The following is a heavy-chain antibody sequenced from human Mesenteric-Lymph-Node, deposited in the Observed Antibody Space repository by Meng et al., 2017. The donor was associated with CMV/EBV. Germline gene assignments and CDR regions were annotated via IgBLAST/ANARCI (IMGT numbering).Heavy chain of an antibody. Sequence: VSVKVSCKASGYIFTNYYMHWVRQAPGQGLNWMGIINPSGGSTTYAQKFQGRVTMTRDTSTNTVYMELSSLRSEDTAVYYCARDPNSYSSGWFDYWGQGTLVTVSS. CDR1: GYIFTNYY. V-gene: IGHV1-46*01. J-gene: IGHJ4*02. CDR2: INPSGGST. D-gene: IGHD6-19*01. CDR3: ARDPNSYSSGWFDY.